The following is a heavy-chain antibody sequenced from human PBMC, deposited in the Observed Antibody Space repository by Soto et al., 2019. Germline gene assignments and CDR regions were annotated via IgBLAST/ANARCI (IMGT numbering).Heavy chain of an antibody. CDR1: GFTISSSG. Sequence: QVQVVESGGGVVQPGRSLRLSCVASGFTISSSGMHWVRQAPGKGLEWVSAISYDGSHYGDSVKGRFTISRDNSKNMVXXXXXXXXXXXXXXXXXXXXXXXXXXSNWFDPWGQGTLVTVSS. CDR2: ISYDGS. V-gene: IGHV3-30*03. CDR3: XXXXXXXXXSNWFDP. J-gene: IGHJ5*02.